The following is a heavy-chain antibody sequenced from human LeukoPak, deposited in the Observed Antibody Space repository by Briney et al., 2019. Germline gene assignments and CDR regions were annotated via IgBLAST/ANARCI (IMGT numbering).Heavy chain of an antibody. J-gene: IGHJ5*02. CDR2: ISSSSSTI. D-gene: IGHD4-17*01. CDR3: AKDSGDYGDYDWFDP. CDR1: GFAFSSYS. Sequence: PGGSLRLSCAASGFAFSSYSMNWVRQAPGKGLEWVSYISSSSSTIYYADSVKGRFTISRDNSKNTLYLQTNSLRAEDTAVYYCAKDSGDYGDYDWFDPWGQGTLVTVSS. V-gene: IGHV3-48*01.